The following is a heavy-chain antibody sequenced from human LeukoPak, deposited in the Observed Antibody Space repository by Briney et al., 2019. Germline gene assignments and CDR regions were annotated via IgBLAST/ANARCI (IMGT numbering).Heavy chain of an antibody. CDR2: INHSGST. D-gene: IGHD6-19*01. J-gene: IGHJ2*01. CDR1: GGSFSGYY. CDR3: ARDVIAVAGSYWYFDL. V-gene: IGHV4-34*01. Sequence: SETLSPTCAVYGGSFSGYYWSWIRQPPGKGLEWIGEINHSGSTNYNPSLKSRVTISVDTSKNQFSLKLSSVTAADTAVYYCARDVIAVAGSYWYFDLWGRGTLVTVSS.